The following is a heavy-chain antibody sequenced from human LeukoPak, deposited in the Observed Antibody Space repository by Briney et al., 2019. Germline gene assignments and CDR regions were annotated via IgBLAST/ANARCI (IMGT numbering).Heavy chain of an antibody. CDR2: IRSEANSYAT. J-gene: IGHJ4*02. Sequence: GGSLRLSCAASGFTFSGSATHWVRQASGKGLEWVGRIRSEANSYATAYAASVKGRLTISRDDSKNTAYLQMNSLKTEDTAVYYCTSNDILTGYYNPTSYWGQGTLVTVSS. V-gene: IGHV3-73*01. CDR3: TSNDILTGYYNPTSY. D-gene: IGHD3-9*01. CDR1: GFTFSGSA.